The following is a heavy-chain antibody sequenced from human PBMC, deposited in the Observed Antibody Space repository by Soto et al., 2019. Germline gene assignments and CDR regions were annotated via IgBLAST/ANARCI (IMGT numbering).Heavy chain of an antibody. D-gene: IGHD3-3*02. CDR2: IFYSGTT. CDR1: GGSINSGDNY. Sequence: PSETLSLTSTVSGGSINSGDNYWSWIRQPPGKGLEWIGYIFYSGTTYLNPSLKTRVNISVDTSKNQFSLKLSSVTAAGTAVYYCARSLIPFLEWNNWFDPWGQGTLVTVSS. J-gene: IGHJ5*02. V-gene: IGHV4-30-4*01. CDR3: ARSLIPFLEWNNWFDP.